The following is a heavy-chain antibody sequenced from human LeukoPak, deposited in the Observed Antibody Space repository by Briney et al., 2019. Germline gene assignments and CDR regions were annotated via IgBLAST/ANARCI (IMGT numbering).Heavy chain of an antibody. CDR1: GFTFSDYY. J-gene: IGHJ4*02. CDR3: ARGHYAYDFWSGYYLTTVDLYYFDY. CDR2: ISSSGSTI. D-gene: IGHD3-3*01. Sequence: PGGSLRLSCAASGFTFSDYYMSWIRQAPGKGLEWVSYISSSGSTIYYADSVKGRFTISRDNAKNSLYLQMNSLRAEDTAVYYCARGHYAYDFWSGYYLTTVDLYYFDYWGQGTLVTVSS. V-gene: IGHV3-11*01.